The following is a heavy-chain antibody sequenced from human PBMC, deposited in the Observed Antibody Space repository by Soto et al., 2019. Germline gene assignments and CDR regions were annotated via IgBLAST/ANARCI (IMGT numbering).Heavy chain of an antibody. J-gene: IGHJ4*02. D-gene: IGHD3-22*01. Sequence: SETLSLTCTVSGGSISSGDYYWSWIRQPPGKGLEWIGYIYYSGSTYYNPSLKSRVTISVDTSKNQFSLKLSSVTAADTAVYYCARARVVITAIDYWGQGTLVTVSS. CDR2: IYYSGST. CDR1: GGSISSGDYY. CDR3: ARARVVITAIDY. V-gene: IGHV4-30-4*01.